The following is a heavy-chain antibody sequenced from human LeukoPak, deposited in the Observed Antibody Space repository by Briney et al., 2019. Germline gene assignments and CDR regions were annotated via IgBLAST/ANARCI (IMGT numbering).Heavy chain of an antibody. D-gene: IGHD3-9*01. Sequence: PGGSLRLSCAASGFTFSSYAMSWVRQAPGKGLEWVSAISGSGGSTYYADSVKGWFTISRDNSKNTLYLQMNSLRAEDTAVYYCAKILFTYYDILTGFSGCDYWGQGTLVTVSS. J-gene: IGHJ4*02. CDR2: ISGSGGST. CDR3: AKILFTYYDILTGFSGCDY. V-gene: IGHV3-23*01. CDR1: GFTFSSYA.